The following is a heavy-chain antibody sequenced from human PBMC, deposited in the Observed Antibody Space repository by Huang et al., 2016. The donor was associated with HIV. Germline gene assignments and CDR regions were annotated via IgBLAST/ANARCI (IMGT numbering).Heavy chain of an antibody. J-gene: IGHJ3*02. V-gene: IGHV1-18*01. CDR3: ARQGFGRSDAFDI. Sequence: VQLVQSGAEVKKPGASVKVSCKASGYTFTTYGMSWVRQAPGQGLEWMGWIIAYNGNTKYAQKDQGGVTMTTDRSTSTAYMELRSLRSDDTAVYYCARQGFGRSDAFDIWGQGTMVTVSS. D-gene: IGHD3-10*01. CDR2: IIAYNGNT. CDR1: GYTFTTYG.